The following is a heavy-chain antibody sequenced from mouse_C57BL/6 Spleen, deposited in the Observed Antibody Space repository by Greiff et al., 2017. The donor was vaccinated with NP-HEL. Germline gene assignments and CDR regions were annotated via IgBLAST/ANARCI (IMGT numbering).Heavy chain of an antibody. CDR1: GYTFTSYW. V-gene: IGHV1-55*01. Sequence: QVQLQQPGAELVKPGASVKMSCKASGYTFTSYWITWVKQRPGQGLEWIGDIYPGSGSTNYNEKFKSKATLTVDTSSSTAYMPLSRLTSEDCAVYYCARALDDGDWGYWGQGTTLTGSS. D-gene: IGHD2-3*01. CDR3: ARALDDGDWGY. J-gene: IGHJ2*01. CDR2: IYPGSGST.